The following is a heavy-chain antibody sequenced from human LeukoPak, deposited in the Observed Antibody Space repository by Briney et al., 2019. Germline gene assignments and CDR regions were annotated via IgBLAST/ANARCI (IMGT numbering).Heavy chain of an antibody. CDR2: VHYNGSP. J-gene: IGHJ6*03. V-gene: IGHV4-59*01. CDR3: ARTTFWSGRSPDYHHCYVDV. D-gene: IGHD3-3*01. Sequence: SETLSLTCTVSGGSISGYYWSWIRQAPGKGLEWIGYVHYNGSPNYNASLKSRVTISVDASRNQFSLKVSFVSAADTAVYYCARTTFWSGRSPDYHHCYVDVWGKGTTVTVSS. CDR1: GGSISGYY.